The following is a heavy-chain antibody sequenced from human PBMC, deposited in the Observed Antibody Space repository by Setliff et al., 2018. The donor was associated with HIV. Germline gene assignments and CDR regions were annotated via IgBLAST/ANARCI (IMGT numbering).Heavy chain of an antibody. CDR2: INHSGDT. CDR1: GGSFSGFY. D-gene: IGHD3-16*01. CDR3: ARVPLGERAFDI. Sequence: SETLSLTCAVYGGSFSGFYWSWIRQPPGKGLEWIGEINHSGDTNYKPSLKTRVTISGDTSKSQFSLKLSSVTAADTAVYYCARVPLGERAFDIWGQGTMVTVSS. J-gene: IGHJ3*02. V-gene: IGHV4-34*01.